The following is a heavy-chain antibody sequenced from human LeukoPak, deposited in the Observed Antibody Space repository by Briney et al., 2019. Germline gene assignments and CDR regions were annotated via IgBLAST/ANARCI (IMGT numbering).Heavy chain of an antibody. J-gene: IGHJ4*02. V-gene: IGHV4-4*07. CDR3: ARLGRSSSSVGKYYFDY. CDR2: IYTSGST. CDR1: GGSISSYY. D-gene: IGHD6-6*01. Sequence: SETLSLTCTVSGGSISSYYWSWIRQPAGKGLEWIGRIYTSGSTNYNPSLKSQVTMSVDTSKNQFSLKLSSVTAADTAVYYCARLGRSSSSVGKYYFDYWGQGTLVTVSS.